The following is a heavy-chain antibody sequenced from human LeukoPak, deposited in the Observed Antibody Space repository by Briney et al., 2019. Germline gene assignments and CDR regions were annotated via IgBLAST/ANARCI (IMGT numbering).Heavy chain of an antibody. CDR1: GYTFTSYD. D-gene: IGHD6-25*01. V-gene: IGHV1-8*01. Sequence: ASVKVSCKASGYTFTSYDINWVRQATGQGLEWMGWMNPNSGSTDYAQKFQGRVTMTSDTSISTAYMELSSLRSEDTAVYYCARGIPAAAGGNWFDPWGQGTLVTVSS. J-gene: IGHJ5*02. CDR2: MNPNSGST. CDR3: ARGIPAAAGGNWFDP.